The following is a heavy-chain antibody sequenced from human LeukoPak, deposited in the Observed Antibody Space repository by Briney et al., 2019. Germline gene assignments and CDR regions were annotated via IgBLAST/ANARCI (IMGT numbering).Heavy chain of an antibody. CDR1: GGSISSYY. J-gene: IGHJ5*02. Sequence: SETLSLTCTVSGGSISSYYWSWIRQPPGKGLEWIGYIYYSGSTNYNPSLKSRVTISVDSSKNQFSLKLSSVTAADTAVYYCARPVPSRLGWFDPWGQGTLVTVSS. CDR2: IYYSGST. CDR3: ARPVPSRLGWFDP. V-gene: IGHV4-59*08. D-gene: IGHD1-1*01.